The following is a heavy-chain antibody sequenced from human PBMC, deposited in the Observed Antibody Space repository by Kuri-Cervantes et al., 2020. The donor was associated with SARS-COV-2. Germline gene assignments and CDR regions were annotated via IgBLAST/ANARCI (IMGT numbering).Heavy chain of an antibody. Sequence: SQTFAVNCPAPGITFNSYARHWVRQPPGKGLEWIGEINHSVSANYNPSLKSRVTISVDKFKNQLSLKLSSVTAADTAVYYFARASTTVFGVLIGLFSSNAFDIWGQGTMVTVSS. CDR2: INHSVSA. D-gene: IGHD3-3*01. CDR3: ARASTTVFGVLIGLFSSNAFDI. J-gene: IGHJ3*02. V-gene: IGHV4-34*01. CDR1: GITFNSYA.